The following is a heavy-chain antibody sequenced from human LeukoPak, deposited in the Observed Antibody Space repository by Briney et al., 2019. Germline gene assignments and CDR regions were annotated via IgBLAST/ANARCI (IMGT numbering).Heavy chain of an antibody. V-gene: IGHV1-18*01. D-gene: IGHD1-26*01. J-gene: IGHJ3*02. Sequence: ASVKVSCKASGYTFTSYAISWVRQAPGQGLEWMGWISAYNGNTNYAQKLQGRVTITTDTSTNTAYLELRSLRSDDTAVYYCARGGRWDDAFDIWGQGTMVTVSS. CDR2: ISAYNGNT. CDR1: GYTFTSYA. CDR3: ARGGRWDDAFDI.